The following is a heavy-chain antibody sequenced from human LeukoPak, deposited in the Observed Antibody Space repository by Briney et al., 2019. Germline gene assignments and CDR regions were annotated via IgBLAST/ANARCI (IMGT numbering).Heavy chain of an antibody. CDR2: ISGSGTYI. CDR1: GFTFSTYH. V-gene: IGHV3-21*01. Sequence: GMSLSLSCATSGFTFSTYHMNWVRQAPGKGLEWVSSISGSGTYIFYADSVKGRFTISRDNPKNSLYLQMNSLRAEDTAVYYCTRILLYCSGGSCYSNYFDYWGQGTLVTVSS. D-gene: IGHD2-15*01. CDR3: TRILLYCSGGSCYSNYFDY. J-gene: IGHJ4*02.